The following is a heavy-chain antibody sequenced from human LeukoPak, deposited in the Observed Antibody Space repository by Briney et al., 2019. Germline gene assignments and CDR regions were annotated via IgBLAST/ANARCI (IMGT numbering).Heavy chain of an antibody. D-gene: IGHD3-3*01. V-gene: IGHV4-59*01. Sequence: SETLSLTCTVSGGSISSYYWSWIRQPPGKGLEWIGYIYRSGSTNYNPSLKSRVTISVDTSKNQFSLKLSSVTAADTAVYYCARVRDFWSGYPFDYWGQGTLVTVSS. CDR3: ARVRDFWSGYPFDY. CDR1: GGSISSYY. J-gene: IGHJ4*02. CDR2: IYRSGST.